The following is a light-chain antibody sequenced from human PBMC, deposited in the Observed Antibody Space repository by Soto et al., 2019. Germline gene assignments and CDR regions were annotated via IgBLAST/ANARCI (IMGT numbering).Light chain of an antibody. CDR1: QSVSSSY. CDR3: QQYGSSPT. J-gene: IGKJ1*01. Sequence: EIVLTQSPGTLSLSPGERATLSCRASQSVSSSYLAWYQQKPGQAPRLLIYGASSRATGIPDRFSGSGSGTDFNLTISRLAPEDFAVYYCQQYGSSPTFGQGTKVEIK. V-gene: IGKV3-20*01. CDR2: GAS.